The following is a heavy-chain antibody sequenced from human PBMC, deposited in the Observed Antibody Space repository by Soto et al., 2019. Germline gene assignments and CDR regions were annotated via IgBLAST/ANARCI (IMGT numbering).Heavy chain of an antibody. CDR1: GGSISSGGYY. Sequence: QVQLQESGPGLVKPSQTLSLTCTVSGGSISSGGYYWSWIRQHPGKGLEWIGYIYYSGSTYYNPSRKSRVTISVDTSKNQFSLKLSSVTAADTAVYYCARVGYSYGYEPEDYYYGMDVWGQGTTVTVSS. D-gene: IGHD5-18*01. CDR3: ARVGYSYGYEPEDYYYGMDV. V-gene: IGHV4-31*03. CDR2: IYYSGST. J-gene: IGHJ6*02.